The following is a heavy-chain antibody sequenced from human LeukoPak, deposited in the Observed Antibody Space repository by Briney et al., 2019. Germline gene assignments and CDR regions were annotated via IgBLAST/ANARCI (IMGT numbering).Heavy chain of an antibody. V-gene: IGHV3-15*05. CDR1: GFSVTNAW. D-gene: IGHD3-3*01. Sequence: GGSLRLSCAASGFSVTNAWMSWVRQAPGQGLEWVGRIKSRADGGTTGYAAPVEGRFRISRDDSENTLYLQMNSMQIDDTALYYCLIFPGRWGQGTLVTVSS. CDR3: LIFPGR. CDR2: IKSRADGGTT. J-gene: IGHJ4*02.